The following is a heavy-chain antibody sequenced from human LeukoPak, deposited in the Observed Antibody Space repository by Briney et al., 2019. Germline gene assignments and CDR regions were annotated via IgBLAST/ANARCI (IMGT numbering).Heavy chain of an antibody. CDR3: ARGLADRYCSGDSCYPGYYWFDP. D-gene: IGHD2-15*01. V-gene: IGHV1-2*02. J-gene: IGHJ5*02. CDR2: INPNIGGA. Sequence: EASVKVSCKASGYTFTAYYIHWLRQAPGQGLEWMGWINPNIGGANYALKFQGRVTMTRDTSISTVYMELRRLRSDDTAVYYCARGLADRYCSGDSCYPGYYWFDPWGQGTQVTVSS. CDR1: GYTFTAYY.